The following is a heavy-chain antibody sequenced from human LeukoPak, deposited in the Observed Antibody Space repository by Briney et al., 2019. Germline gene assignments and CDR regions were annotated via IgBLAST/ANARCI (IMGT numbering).Heavy chain of an antibody. D-gene: IGHD6-19*01. CDR2: FYYSGST. J-gene: IGHJ5*02. V-gene: IGHV4-59*13. CDR1: GGPISSYY. Sequence: SETLSLTCTVSGGPISSYYGTWIRRPPGRGREWIGYFYYSGSTNYNPPLKSRVTISVDTSKHQFSLKLSSVTAADTAVYYCARAFFTSGWYPDGSWFDPWGQGTLVTVSS. CDR3: ARAFFTSGWYPDGSWFDP.